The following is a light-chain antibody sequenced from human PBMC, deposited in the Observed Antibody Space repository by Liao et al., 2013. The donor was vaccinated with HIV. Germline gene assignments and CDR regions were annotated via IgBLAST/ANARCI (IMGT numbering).Light chain of an antibody. V-gene: IGLV3-1*01. J-gene: IGLJ2*01. CDR3: QVWDSSSVYVV. CDR1: KLGNKY. CDR2: QDN. Sequence: SYELTQPPSVSVSPGQTASITCSGDKLGNKYASWYQQKPGQSPVLVIYQDNKRPSGIPERFSGSNSGNTATLTISRVEAGDEADYYCQVWDSSSVYVVFGGGTKLTVL.